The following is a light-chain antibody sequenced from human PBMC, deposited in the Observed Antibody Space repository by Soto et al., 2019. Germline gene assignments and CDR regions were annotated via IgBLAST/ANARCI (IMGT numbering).Light chain of an antibody. CDR2: SNN. Sequence: QSALTQPPSASGTPGQMVTISCSGSSSNIGSNTVNWYQQLPGTAPKLVIYSNNQRPSGVPDRFSGSKSGTSAPLAISGLQSEDEADYYCVAWDDSLNGYVVFGGGTKVTVL. V-gene: IGLV1-44*01. CDR1: SSNIGSNT. CDR3: VAWDDSLNGYVV. J-gene: IGLJ2*01.